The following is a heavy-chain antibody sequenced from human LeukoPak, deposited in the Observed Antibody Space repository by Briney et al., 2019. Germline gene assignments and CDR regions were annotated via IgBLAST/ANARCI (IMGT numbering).Heavy chain of an antibody. CDR3: ARKDCSGGSCRLDY. CDR2: IYYSGST. J-gene: IGHJ4*02. CDR1: GYSISSSNW. Sequence: SETLSLTCAVSGYSISSSNWWGWIRQPPGKGLEWIGYIYYSGSTYYNPSLKSRVTMSVDTSKNQFSLKLSSVTAVDTAVYYCARKDCSGGSCRLDYWGQGTLVTVSS. D-gene: IGHD2-15*01. V-gene: IGHV4-28*01.